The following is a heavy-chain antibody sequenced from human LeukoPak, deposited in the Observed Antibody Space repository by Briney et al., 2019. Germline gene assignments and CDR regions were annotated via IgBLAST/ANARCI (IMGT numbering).Heavy chain of an antibody. Sequence: GGSLRLSCAASGFTFSSYWMSWARQAPGKGLEWVANIKQDGSEKYYVDSVKGRFTISRDNAKNSLYLQMNSLRAEDTAVYYCARDIRGAVDYYYYMDVWGKGTTVTVSS. CDR2: IKQDGSEK. J-gene: IGHJ6*03. CDR1: GFTFSSYW. D-gene: IGHD6-19*01. V-gene: IGHV3-7*01. CDR3: ARDIRGAVDYYYYMDV.